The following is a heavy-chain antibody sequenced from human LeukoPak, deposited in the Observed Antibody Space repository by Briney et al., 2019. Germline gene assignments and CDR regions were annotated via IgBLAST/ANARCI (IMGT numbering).Heavy chain of an antibody. J-gene: IGHJ4*02. Sequence: PGGSLRLSPAASGFTFSSYEMKGVRQAPRKGLEWVSYISSSGGTIYYADAVKARFTTSRDNAKTSLYLQMNSLSAKDTAVYYCARLKLTAGYYHYSDFLDYWGQGTLVTVSP. V-gene: IGHV3-48*03. CDR2: ISSSGGTI. CDR1: GFTFSSYE. D-gene: IGHD3-22*01. CDR3: ARLKLTAGYYHYSDFLDY.